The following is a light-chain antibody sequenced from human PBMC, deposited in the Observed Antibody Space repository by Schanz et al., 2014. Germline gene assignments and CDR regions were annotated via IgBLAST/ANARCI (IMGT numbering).Light chain of an antibody. Sequence: EIVLTQSPGTLSLSPGETATLSCRASETVNGRFLAWYQQNSGQAPRLLIYSASRRATGIPDRVSGSGSGTDFTLTISRLEPEDFAVYYCHQFGGSPLTFGPGTKVDIK. J-gene: IGKJ1*01. CDR3: HQFGGSPLT. CDR1: ETVNGRF. CDR2: SAS. V-gene: IGKV3-20*01.